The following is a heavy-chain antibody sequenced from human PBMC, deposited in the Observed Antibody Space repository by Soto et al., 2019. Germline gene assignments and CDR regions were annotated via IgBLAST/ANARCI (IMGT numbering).Heavy chain of an antibody. CDR1: GYTFTSYA. V-gene: IGHV1-3*05. CDR2: INAGNGNT. J-gene: IGHJ4*02. CDR3: ARSPGIAVADY. D-gene: IGHD6-19*01. Sequence: QVQLVQSGAEEKKPGASVKVSCKASGYTFTSYAMHWVRQAPGQRLEWMGWINAGNGNTKYSQKFQGRVTITRDTSASKAYMELSSLRYEDTDVYYCARSPGIAVADYWGQGTLVTVSS.